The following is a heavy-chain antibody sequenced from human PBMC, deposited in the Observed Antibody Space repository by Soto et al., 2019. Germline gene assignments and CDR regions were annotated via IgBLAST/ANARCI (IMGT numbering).Heavy chain of an antibody. J-gene: IGHJ4*02. V-gene: IGHV2-70*04. Sequence: TLVNPTQTLTLTCTFSGFSLSTSGMRVSWIRQPPGKALEWLARIDWDDDKFYSTSLKTRLTISKDTSKNQVVLTMTNMDPVDTXTYYCAGGSGYYRDFDYWGQGTLVTVSS. CDR2: IDWDDDK. CDR1: GFSLSTSGMR. CDR3: AGGSGYYRDFDY. D-gene: IGHD3-22*01.